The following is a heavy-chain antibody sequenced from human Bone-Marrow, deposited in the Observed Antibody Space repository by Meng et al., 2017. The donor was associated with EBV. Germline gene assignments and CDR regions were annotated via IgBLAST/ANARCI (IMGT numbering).Heavy chain of an antibody. J-gene: IGHJ4*02. D-gene: IGHD3-22*01. Sequence: QVQLQQWGAGLLKPSETLSLTCAVYGGSFSGYYWSWIRQPPGKGLEWIGYIYYSGSTNYNPSLKSRVTISLDTSKNQFPLRLSSVTAADTAVYYCARTAGGYCDSIVCSDNWGQVTLGTVSS. CDR2: IYYSGST. CDR1: GGSFSGYY. V-gene: IGHV4-34*11. CDR3: ARTAGGYCDSIVCSDN.